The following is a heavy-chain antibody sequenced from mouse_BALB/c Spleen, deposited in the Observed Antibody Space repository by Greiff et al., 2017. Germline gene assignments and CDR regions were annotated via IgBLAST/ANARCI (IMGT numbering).Heavy chain of an antibody. CDR2: ILPGSGST. V-gene: IGHV1-9*01. CDR1: GYTFSSYW. D-gene: IGHD1-2*01. CDR3: ARRYGYPAWFAY. Sequence: VKLVESGAELMKPGASVKISCKATGYTFSSYWIEWVKQRPGHGLEWIGEILPGSGSTNYNEKFKGKATFTADTSSNTAYMQLSSLTSEDSAVYYCARRYGYPAWFAYWGQGTLVTVSA. J-gene: IGHJ3*01.